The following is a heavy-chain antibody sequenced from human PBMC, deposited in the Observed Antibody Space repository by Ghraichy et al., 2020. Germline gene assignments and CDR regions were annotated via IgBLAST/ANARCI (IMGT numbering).Heavy chain of an antibody. D-gene: IGHD2-2*01. J-gene: IGHJ4*02. Sequence: GGSLRLSCTASGFTFSTYAMSWVRQAPGKGLEWVSSISGSGTTTKYADSVRGRFTISRDNSNNMVYLQMNSLSAEDTAIYHCAKASGYCDTTGCYPDFWSQGTLVTVSS. CDR3: AKASGYCDTTGCYPDF. CDR1: GFTFSTYA. CDR2: ISGSGTTT. V-gene: IGHV3-23*01.